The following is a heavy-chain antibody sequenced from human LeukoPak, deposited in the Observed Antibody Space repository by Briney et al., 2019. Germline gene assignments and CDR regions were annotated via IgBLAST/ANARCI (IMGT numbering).Heavy chain of an antibody. Sequence: QPGGSLRLSCAASGFTFSSYSMNWVRQAPGKGLEWVSAISDAGGTTYYADSVKGRFTISRDNSNNTLYLQMNSLRAEDTAVYYCAKEVWSVGATLNYWGQGSLVTVSS. J-gene: IGHJ4*02. CDR2: ISDAGGTT. D-gene: IGHD1-26*01. V-gene: IGHV3-23*01. CDR3: AKEVWSVGATLNY. CDR1: GFTFSSYS.